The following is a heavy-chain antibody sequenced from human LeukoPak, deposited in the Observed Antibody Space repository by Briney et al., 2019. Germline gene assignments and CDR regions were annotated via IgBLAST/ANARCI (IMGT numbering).Heavy chain of an antibody. V-gene: IGHV3-66*04. J-gene: IGHJ4*02. CDR3: ARQYRSSSNFDY. CDR2: IYSGGST. D-gene: IGHD6-6*01. Sequence: GGSLRLSCAVSAFTFSSYWMSWVRQAPGKGLEWVSVIYSGGSTYYADSVKGRFTISRHNSKNTLYLQMNSLRAEDTAVYYCARQYRSSSNFDYWGQGTLVTVSS. CDR1: AFTFSSYW.